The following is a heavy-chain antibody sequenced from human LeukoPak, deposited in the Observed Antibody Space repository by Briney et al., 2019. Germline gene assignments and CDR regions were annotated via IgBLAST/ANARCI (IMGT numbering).Heavy chain of an antibody. J-gene: IGHJ5*02. D-gene: IGHD3-10*01. CDR1: GYTFTGYY. Sequence: ASVKVSCKASGYTFTGYYMHWVRQAPGQGLEWMGWINPNSGGTNYAQKFQGRVTMTRDTSISTAYMELSRLRSDDTAVYYCARAYYYGSGSYPPYNWFDPWGQGTLVTVSS. CDR3: ARAYYYGSGSYPPYNWFDP. V-gene: IGHV1-2*02. CDR2: INPNSGGT.